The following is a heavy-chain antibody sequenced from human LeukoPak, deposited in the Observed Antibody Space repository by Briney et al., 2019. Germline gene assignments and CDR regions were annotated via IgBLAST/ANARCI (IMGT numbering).Heavy chain of an antibody. CDR3: ASLEWLYTPFDY. J-gene: IGHJ4*02. Sequence: PSETLSLTCTVSGGSISSSSYYWCWIRQPPGKGLEWIGSIYYSGSTYYNPSLKSRVTISVDTSKNQFSLKLSSVTAPDTAVYYCASLEWLYTPFDYWGQGTLVTVSS. CDR1: GGSISSSSYY. CDR2: IYYSGST. D-gene: IGHD3-3*01. V-gene: IGHV4-39*01.